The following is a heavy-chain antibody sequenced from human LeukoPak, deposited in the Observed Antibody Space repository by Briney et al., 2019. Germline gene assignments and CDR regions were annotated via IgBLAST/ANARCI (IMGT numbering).Heavy chain of an antibody. Sequence: GGSLRLSCAASGFTFSSYAMHWVRQAPGKGLEWVAVISYDGSNKYYADSVKGRFTISRDNSKNTLYLQMNNLRAEDTAVYYCARYCSSTSCTQGGGMDVWGQGTTVTVSS. V-gene: IGHV3-30*14. CDR1: GFTFSSYA. J-gene: IGHJ6*02. D-gene: IGHD2-2*01. CDR2: ISYDGSNK. CDR3: ARYCSSTSCTQGGGMDV.